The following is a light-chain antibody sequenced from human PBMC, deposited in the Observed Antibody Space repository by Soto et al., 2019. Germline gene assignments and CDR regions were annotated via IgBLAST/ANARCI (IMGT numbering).Light chain of an antibody. Sequence: EIVMPQSPATLSVSPGERATLSCRASQSVSSNFARYQQKPGQAPRLLIFGASTRATGIPARCSGSESGKEFTLTVRILQSEDFAVYYCQQYNNLPPTFGQGTKGQIK. CDR3: QQYNNLPPT. J-gene: IGKJ1*01. V-gene: IGKV3-15*01. CDR2: GAS. CDR1: QSVSSN.